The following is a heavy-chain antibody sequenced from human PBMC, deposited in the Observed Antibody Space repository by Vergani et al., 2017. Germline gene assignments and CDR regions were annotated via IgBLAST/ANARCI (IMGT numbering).Heavy chain of an antibody. CDR2: INQDGSEK. J-gene: IGHJ5*02. Sequence: EVQLVESGGGLVQPGGSLRLSCAASGFIFSHYWMSWVRQAPGKGLEWVANINQDGSEKYYVDSVKGRFTISRDNAKNSLYLQMNSLRAEDTALYYCARINYYGSSGYSLTRWHNWFDPWDQGTLITFSS. V-gene: IGHV3-7*01. CDR1: GFIFSHYW. D-gene: IGHD3-22*01. CDR3: ARINYYGSSGYSLTRWHNWFDP.